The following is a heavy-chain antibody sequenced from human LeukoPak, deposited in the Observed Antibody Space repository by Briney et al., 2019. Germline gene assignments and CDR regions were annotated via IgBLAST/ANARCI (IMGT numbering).Heavy chain of an antibody. J-gene: IGHJ4*02. CDR3: ARGSGSYFWR. Sequence: SETLSLTCAVYGGSFSGYYWGWIRQPPGKGLEWIGEINHSGSTNYNPSLKSRVTISVDTSKNQFSLKLSSVTAADTAVYYCARGSGSYFWRWSQGTLVTVSS. CDR2: INHSGST. V-gene: IGHV4-34*01. CDR1: GGSFSGYY. D-gene: IGHD1-26*01.